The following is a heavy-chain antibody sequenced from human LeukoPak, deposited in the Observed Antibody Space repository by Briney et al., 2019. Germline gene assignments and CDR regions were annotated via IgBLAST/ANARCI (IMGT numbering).Heavy chain of an antibody. CDR3: ARGSDCSSTSCYGGIWFDP. V-gene: IGHV1-18*01. D-gene: IGHD2-2*01. Sequence: ASVKVSCKASGYTFTSYGISWVRQAPGQGLEWVGWISAYNGNTNYAQKLQGRVTMTTDTSTSTAYMELRSLRSDDTAVYYCARGSDCSSTSCYGGIWFDPWGQGTLVTVSS. CDR1: GYTFTSYG. J-gene: IGHJ5*02. CDR2: ISAYNGNT.